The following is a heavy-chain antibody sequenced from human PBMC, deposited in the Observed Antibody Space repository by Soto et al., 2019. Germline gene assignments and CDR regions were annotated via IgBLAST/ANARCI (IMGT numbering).Heavy chain of an antibody. D-gene: IGHD3-22*01. J-gene: IGHJ4*02. Sequence: SETLSLTCTVSGGSISSSSYYWGWIRQPPGKGLEWIGSIYYTGSTYYNPSLKSRVTISVDTSKNQFSLKLSSVTAADTAVYYCARQRRYYYDSSGYPDYWGQGTLVTVSS. CDR2: IYYTGST. CDR1: GGSISSSSYY. CDR3: ARQRRYYYDSSGYPDY. V-gene: IGHV4-39*01.